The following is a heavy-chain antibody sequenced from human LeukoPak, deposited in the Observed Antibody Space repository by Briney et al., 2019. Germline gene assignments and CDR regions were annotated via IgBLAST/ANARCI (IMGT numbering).Heavy chain of an antibody. Sequence: ASVKVSCKASGYTFTNYHIAWVRQAPGQGLEWMVWVSTNDGNTVYAQRLQGRVTMTTDTSTSVAYMELRSLTSDDTAVHYCTRAPPGMTMMTDYWGQGTLVTVSS. V-gene: IGHV1-18*01. CDR1: GYTFTNYH. J-gene: IGHJ4*02. CDR3: TRAPPGMTMMTDY. CDR2: VSTNDGNT. D-gene: IGHD3-22*01.